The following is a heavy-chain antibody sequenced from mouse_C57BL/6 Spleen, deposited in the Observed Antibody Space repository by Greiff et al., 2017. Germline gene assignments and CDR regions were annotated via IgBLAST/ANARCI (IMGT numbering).Heavy chain of an antibody. V-gene: IGHV1-82*01. J-gene: IGHJ1*03. CDR2: IYPGDGDT. CDR3: ARSPVGGYFDV. CDR1: GYAFSSSW. Sequence: QVQLQQSGPELVKPGASVKISCKASGYAFSSSWMNWVKQRPGKGLEWIGRIYPGDGDTNYNGKFKGKATLTADKSSSTAYMQLSSLTSEDSAVYFCARSPVGGYFDVWGTGTTVTVSS. D-gene: IGHD1-1*01.